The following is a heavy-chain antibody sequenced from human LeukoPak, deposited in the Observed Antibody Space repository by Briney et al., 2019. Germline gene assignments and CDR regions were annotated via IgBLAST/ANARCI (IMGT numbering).Heavy chain of an antibody. CDR1: GFTFSSYS. V-gene: IGHV3-21*01. CDR2: ISSSSSYI. CDR3: ARGSLYCSSTSCWAGRYYMDV. D-gene: IGHD2-2*01. J-gene: IGHJ6*03. Sequence: PGGSLRLSCAASGFTFSSYSMNWVRQAPGKGLEWVSSISSSSSYIYYADSVKGRFTISRDNAKNSLYLRMNSLRAEDTAVYYCARGSLYCSSTSCWAGRYYMDVWGKGTTVTVSS.